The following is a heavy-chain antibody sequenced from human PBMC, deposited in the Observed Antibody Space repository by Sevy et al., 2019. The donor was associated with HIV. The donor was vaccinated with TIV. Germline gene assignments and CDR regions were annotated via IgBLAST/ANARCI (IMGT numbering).Heavy chain of an antibody. CDR3: ARAYCSDGSCYERAY. D-gene: IGHD2-15*01. CDR1: GYTFTGYY. CDR2: ISPMNGDT. V-gene: IGHV1-2*06. Sequence: ASVKVSCKDSGYTFTGYYIHWVRQAPGQGLEWMGRISPMNGDTDYAQKFQGRVTMTRETSISAAYLDVTRLRSDDTATYYCARAYCSDGSCYERAYWGQGTLVTVSS. J-gene: IGHJ4*02.